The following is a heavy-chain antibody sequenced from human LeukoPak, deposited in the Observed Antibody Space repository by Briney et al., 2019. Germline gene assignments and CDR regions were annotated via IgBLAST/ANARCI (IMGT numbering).Heavy chain of an antibody. J-gene: IGHJ4*02. Sequence: GGSLRLSCAASGFTFRNYGMHWVRQAPGKGLEWVAFIQSDGNHQLYGDSVKGRFTISRDNSKNTLYLQVNSLRVEDTAVYHCAKDVVGQQWVENYWGQGTLVTVSS. CDR2: IQSDGNHQ. D-gene: IGHD6-19*01. CDR1: GFTFRNYG. V-gene: IGHV3-30*02. CDR3: AKDVVGQQWVENY.